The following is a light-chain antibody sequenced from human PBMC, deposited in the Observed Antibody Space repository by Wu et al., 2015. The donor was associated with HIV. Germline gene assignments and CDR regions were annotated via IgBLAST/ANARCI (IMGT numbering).Light chain of an antibody. CDR1: QGISNY. CDR3: QHYNNVPWT. J-gene: IGKJ1*01. Sequence: DRVTITCRATQGISNYLAWYQQKPGKVPTVLVYGASTLLSGVPSRFSGSGSGTDFTLTISSLQPEDVATYYCQHYNNVPWTFGQGTKVEIK. CDR2: GAS. V-gene: IGKV1-27*01.